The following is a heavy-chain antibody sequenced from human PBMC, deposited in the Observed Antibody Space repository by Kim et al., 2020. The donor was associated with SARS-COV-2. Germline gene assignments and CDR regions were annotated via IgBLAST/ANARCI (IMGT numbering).Heavy chain of an antibody. V-gene: IGHV1-18*01. CDR3: ARDILPNTRGLAY. CDR1: GYVFSTNGIG. J-gene: IGHJ4*02. CDR2: ISGHNDNA. D-gene: IGHD3-10*01. Sequence: ASVKVSCKTSGYVFSTNGIGITWVRRAPGQGREWMGWISGHNDNANYAQKFQGRVTLIADTSTGTVYMEMRGLQSDDTAIYYCARDILPNTRGLAYWGQG.